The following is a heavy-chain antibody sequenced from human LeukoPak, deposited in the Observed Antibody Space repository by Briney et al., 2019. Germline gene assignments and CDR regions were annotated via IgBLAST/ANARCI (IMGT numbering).Heavy chain of an antibody. CDR3: ARGDTFLPTHYFDP. CDR1: GYTFTSYY. J-gene: IGHJ5*02. CDR2: VSAYNGKT. Sequence: ASVKVSCKASGYTFTSYYVHWVRQAPGQGLEWMGWVSAYNGKTNYAQSLLDRVTMTTDTSTSTVYMELRSLRSDDTALYYCARGDTFLPTHYFDPWGQGTLVTVSS. D-gene: IGHD2/OR15-2a*01. V-gene: IGHV1-18*04.